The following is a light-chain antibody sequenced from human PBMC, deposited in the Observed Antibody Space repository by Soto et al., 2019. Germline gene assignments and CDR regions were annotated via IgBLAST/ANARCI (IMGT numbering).Light chain of an antibody. Sequence: VVLTQSPATLSLSPGERATLSRRPSLSVSGYLDWYQQKPGQAPRLLISDASNRATGIPARFSGSGSGTEFTLTISRLQPDDFAGYYCQQYNSYSGTFGQGTKVDIK. J-gene: IGKJ1*01. CDR3: QQYNSYSGT. CDR2: DAS. V-gene: IGKV3-11*01. CDR1: LSVSGY.